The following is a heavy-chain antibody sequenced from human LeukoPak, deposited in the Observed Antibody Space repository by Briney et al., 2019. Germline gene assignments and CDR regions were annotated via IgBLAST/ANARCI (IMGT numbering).Heavy chain of an antibody. J-gene: IGHJ4*02. V-gene: IGHV3-7*01. D-gene: IGHD5-18*01. Sequence: GGSLRLSCEVSGFTFSHAWMSWVRQAPGKGLEWVANIKQDGSEKYYVDSVKGRFTISRDNAKNSLYLQMNSLGAEDTAVYYCARDEDTALDYWGQGTLVTVSS. CDR1: GFTFSHAW. CDR3: ARDEDTALDY. CDR2: IKQDGSEK.